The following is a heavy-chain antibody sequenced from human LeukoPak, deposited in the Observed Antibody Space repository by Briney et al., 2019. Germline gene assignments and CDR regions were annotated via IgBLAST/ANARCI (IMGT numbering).Heavy chain of an antibody. Sequence: GGSLRLSCAASGFTFSSYSMKWVRQAPGKGLEWVSSISSSSSYIYYADSVKGRFTISRDNAKNSLYLQMNSLRAEDTAVYYCAKDATRLRLGELSLIPYWGQGTLVTVSS. CDR1: GFTFSSYS. V-gene: IGHV3-21*04. CDR2: ISSSSSYI. CDR3: AKDATRLRLGELSLIPY. J-gene: IGHJ4*02. D-gene: IGHD3-16*02.